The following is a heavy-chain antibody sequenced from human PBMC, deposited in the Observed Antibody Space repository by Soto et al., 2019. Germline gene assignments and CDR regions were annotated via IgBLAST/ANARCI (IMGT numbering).Heavy chain of an antibody. CDR3: ARHGGYSSSWYGHWFDP. Sequence: SETLSLTCTVSGGSISSYYWTWIRQPPGKGLEWIGYIYYSGTTNYSLSLKSRVTISVDTSKIQFSLKLSSVTAADTSVYYCARHGGYSSSWYGHWFDPWGQGTLVTVSS. CDR2: IYYSGTT. D-gene: IGHD6-13*01. CDR1: GGSISSYY. V-gene: IGHV4-59*08. J-gene: IGHJ5*02.